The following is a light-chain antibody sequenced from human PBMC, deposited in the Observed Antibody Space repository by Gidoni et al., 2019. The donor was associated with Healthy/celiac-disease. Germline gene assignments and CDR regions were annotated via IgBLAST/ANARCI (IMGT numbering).Light chain of an antibody. CDR1: QSVSSY. CDR2: DAS. J-gene: IGKJ4*01. V-gene: IGKV3-11*01. Sequence: EIVFTQSPATRSLSPGERATFSCRASQSVSSYLAWYQQKPGQAPRLLIYDASNRATGIPARCSGSGSGTDFTLTISSLEPEDFAVYYWQQRSNWPPRLTFGGGTKVEIK. CDR3: QQRSNWPPRLT.